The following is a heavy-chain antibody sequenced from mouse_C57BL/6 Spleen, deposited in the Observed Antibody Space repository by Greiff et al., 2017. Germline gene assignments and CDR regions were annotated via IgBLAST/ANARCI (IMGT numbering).Heavy chain of an antibody. J-gene: IGHJ4*01. V-gene: IGHV1-52*01. Sequence: QVQLQQPGAELVRPGSSVKLSCKASGYTFTSYWMHWVKQRPIQGLEWIGNIDPSDSETHYNQKFKDKAKLTVDKASSTAYMQLSSLTSADSAGYYCARSGYGNYEMYAVDYWGQGTSVTVSS. CDR2: IDPSDSET. CDR3: ARSGYGNYEMYAVDY. D-gene: IGHD2-1*01. CDR1: GYTFTSYW.